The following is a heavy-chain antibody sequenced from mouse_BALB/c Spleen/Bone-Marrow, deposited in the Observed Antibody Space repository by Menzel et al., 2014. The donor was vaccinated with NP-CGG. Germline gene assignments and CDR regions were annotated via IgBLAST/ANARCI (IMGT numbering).Heavy chain of an antibody. Sequence: EVHLVESGGGLVKSGGSLKLSCAASGFSFNSYGMSWVRQTPEKRLEWVANISGGGSYTFYPDSVKGRFTISRDNAKNNLYLQLSSLRSEDTALYYCARHAYYDQTEVSFVYWGQGTLVTVSA. CDR3: ARHAYYDQTEVSFVY. V-gene: IGHV5-9-2*01. CDR2: ISGGGSYT. D-gene: IGHD2-4*01. J-gene: IGHJ3*01. CDR1: GFSFNSYG.